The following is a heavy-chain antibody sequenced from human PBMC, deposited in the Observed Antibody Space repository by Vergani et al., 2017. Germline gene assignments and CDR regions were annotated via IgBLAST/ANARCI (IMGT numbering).Heavy chain of an antibody. V-gene: IGHV3-21*01. D-gene: IGHD3-3*01. CDR3: ASSEICGGIK. CDR2: ISSSSSYI. Sequence: EVQLVESGGGLVKPGGSLRLSCAASGFTFSSYSMNWVRQAPGKGLEWVSSISSSSSYIYYADSVKGRFTISRDNAKNSLYLQMNSLRAEDTAVYYCASSEICGGIKWGQGTLVTVSS. J-gene: IGHJ4*02. CDR1: GFTFSSYS.